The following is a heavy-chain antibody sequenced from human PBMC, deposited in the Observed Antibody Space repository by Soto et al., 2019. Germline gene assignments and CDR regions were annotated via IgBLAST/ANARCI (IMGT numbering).Heavy chain of an antibody. J-gene: IGHJ6*02. D-gene: IGHD3-3*01. CDR1: GFPFSSYA. CDR3: AKEGYDFLTNYYYYGMDV. Sequence: GSLRLSCAASGFPFSSYAMSWVRQAPGKGLEWVSAISGSGGSTYYADSVKGRFTISRDNSKNTLYLQMNSLRAEDTAVYYCAKEGYDFLTNYYYYGMDVWGQGTTVTVSS. V-gene: IGHV3-23*01. CDR2: ISGSGGST.